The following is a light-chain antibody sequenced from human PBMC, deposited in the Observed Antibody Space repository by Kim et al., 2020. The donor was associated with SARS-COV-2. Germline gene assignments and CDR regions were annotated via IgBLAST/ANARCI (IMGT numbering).Light chain of an antibody. J-gene: IGKJ2*01. CDR3: QQYGSSPYT. V-gene: IGKV3-20*01. CDR1: QSVTSKY. CDR2: GAS. Sequence: LAPGERATLSCRASQSVTSKYLVWYQQKPGQAPRLLIFGASSRATGIPDRFSGSGSGTDFTLTISRLEAEDCAVYYCQQYGSSPYTFGQGTKLEIK.